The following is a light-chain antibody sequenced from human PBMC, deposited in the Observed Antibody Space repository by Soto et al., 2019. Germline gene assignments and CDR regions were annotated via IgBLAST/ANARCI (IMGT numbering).Light chain of an antibody. Sequence: EIQMTQSPSSLSASVGDRVTITCRASQYIGDFLNWYQQTPGKAPKLLIFGASNLHIGVPSRFSGSGSGTEFTLTINNLQREDFATYYCQESFFTLGTFGRGTKVDI. CDR3: QESFFTLGT. CDR2: GAS. J-gene: IGKJ1*01. CDR1: QYIGDF. V-gene: IGKV1-39*01.